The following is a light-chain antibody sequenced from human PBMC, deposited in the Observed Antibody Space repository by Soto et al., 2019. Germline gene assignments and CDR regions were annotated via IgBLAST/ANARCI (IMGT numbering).Light chain of an antibody. CDR1: QTIIRY. V-gene: IGKV1-39*01. CDR3: QQTYSTPWT. CDR2: AAS. Sequence: DIQMTQSPSSLSSSVGDRVTITCRAGQTIIRYLNWYQQKPGKAPKLLISAASSLQSGVPSRFNGSRSGTDFTLTIXXXXXEDSATYYCQQTYSTPWTFGQGTX. J-gene: IGKJ1*01.